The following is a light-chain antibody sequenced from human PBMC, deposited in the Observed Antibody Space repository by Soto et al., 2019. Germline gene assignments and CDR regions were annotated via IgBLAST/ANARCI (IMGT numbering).Light chain of an antibody. J-gene: IGKJ4*01. V-gene: IGKV3-20*01. CDR2: AAS. CDR3: KQYGRSPPLI. CDR1: QSVSSNY. Sequence: EIVLTQSPGTLSLSPGERATLSCRASQSVSSNYLAWYQQKPGQAPRLLIYAASTRATGIPDRFSGSGSGTDFTLTISRLEPEDFAVYYCKQYGRSPPLIFGGGTKVEIK.